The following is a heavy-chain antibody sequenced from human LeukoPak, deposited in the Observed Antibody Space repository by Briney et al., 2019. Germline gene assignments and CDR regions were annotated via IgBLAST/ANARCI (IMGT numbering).Heavy chain of an antibody. CDR3: ARAHLGFDP. D-gene: IGHD3-16*01. J-gene: IGHJ5*02. CDR2: IHTSGST. Sequence: SETLSLTCSVSGASISISSYYWNWMRQPAGKGLEWIGRIHTSGSTNYNPSLKSRVTMSIDTSKNQFSLELTSVTAADTAVYYCARAHLGFDPWGQGPWSPSPQ. V-gene: IGHV4-4*07. CDR1: GASISISSYY.